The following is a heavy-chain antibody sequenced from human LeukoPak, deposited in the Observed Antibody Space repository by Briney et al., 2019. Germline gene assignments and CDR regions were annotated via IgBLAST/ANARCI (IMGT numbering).Heavy chain of an antibody. CDR1: GYTFTGYY. J-gene: IGHJ6*02. CDR3: ARVATIFGVVISMDV. V-gene: IGHV1-2*06. Sequence: GASVKVSCKASGYTFTGYYMHWVRQAPGQGLEWMGRINPNSGGTNYAQKFQGRVTMTRDTSISTAYMELSRLRSDDTAVYYCARVATIFGVVISMDVWGQGTTVTVSS. CDR2: INPNSGGT. D-gene: IGHD3-3*01.